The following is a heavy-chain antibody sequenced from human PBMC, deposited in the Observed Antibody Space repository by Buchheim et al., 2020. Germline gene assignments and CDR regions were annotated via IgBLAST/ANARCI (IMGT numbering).Heavy chain of an antibody. D-gene: IGHD2-15*01. CDR2: IIPILGIA. V-gene: IGHV1-69*02. CDR1: GGTFSSYT. CDR3: ASAYCSGGSCSPYYYYGMDV. J-gene: IGHJ6*02. Sequence: QVQLVQSGAEVKKPGSSVKVSCKASGGTFSSYTISWVRQAPGQGLEWMGRIIPILGIANYAQKFQGRVTITADKSTSTAYMELSSLRSEDTAVYYCASAYCSGGSCSPYYYYGMDVWGQGTT.